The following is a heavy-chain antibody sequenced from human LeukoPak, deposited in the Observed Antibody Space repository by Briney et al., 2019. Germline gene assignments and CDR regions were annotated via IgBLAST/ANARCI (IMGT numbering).Heavy chain of an antibody. J-gene: IGHJ4*02. Sequence: GGSLRLSCAASGFTFDDYDMHWVRQVPGKGLEWVSLINEDGTKTSYADSVEGCFSFSRDTSKTSLLLQMNRLREEATAYYYCDNAMSREDPTDYWGLGTLVTVSP. V-gene: IGHV3-43*02. CDR1: GFTFDDYD. CDR2: INEDGTKT. CDR3: DNAMSREDPTDY. D-gene: IGHD5-24*01.